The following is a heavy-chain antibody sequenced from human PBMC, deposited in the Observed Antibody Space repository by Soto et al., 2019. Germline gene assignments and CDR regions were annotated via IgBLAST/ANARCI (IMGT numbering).Heavy chain of an antibody. V-gene: IGHV3-23*01. J-gene: IGHJ4*02. CDR1: GFTFSNYA. CDR2: IRGNGDRT. Sequence: EVQLLESGGGSVQPGGSLRLSCAASGFTFSNYAMSWVRQAPGKGLEWVSGIRGNGDRTLNADSVRGRFTISRDNSKNTLYLEMNSLRVDDTAVYYCAREGDHSSSWWDFDHWGQGTLVTVSS. CDR3: AREGDHSSSWWDFDH. D-gene: IGHD6-13*01.